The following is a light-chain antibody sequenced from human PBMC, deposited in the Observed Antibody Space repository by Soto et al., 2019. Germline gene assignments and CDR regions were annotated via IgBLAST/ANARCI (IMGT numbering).Light chain of an antibody. CDR3: CSFAGTSTYWV. V-gene: IGLV2-23*02. CDR1: NSDVGSYNL. Sequence: QPVLSQPASVSGSPGQSITISCTGTNSDVGSYNLVSWYQQHPGKAPKLIIYEVNKRPSGVSSRFSGSKSGTTASLTLSGLQADDEADYYCCSFAGTSTYWVFGGGTKLTVL. CDR2: EVN. J-gene: IGLJ3*02.